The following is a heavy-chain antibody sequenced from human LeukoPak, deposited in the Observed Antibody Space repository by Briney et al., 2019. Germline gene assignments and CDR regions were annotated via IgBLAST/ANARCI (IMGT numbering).Heavy chain of an antibody. CDR3: ARLTPYDSSGYYSADHFDY. CDR1: GYSSTSYW. D-gene: IGHD3-22*01. J-gene: IGHJ4*02. V-gene: IGHV5-51*01. Sequence: GESLKLSCKGSGYSSTSYWISWVRQTPGKGLEWMGIIYPGDSDTRYSASFQGQVTISADKSISTAYLQWSSLKASDTAMYYCARLTPYDSSGYYSADHFDYWGQGTLVTVSS. CDR2: IYPGDSDT.